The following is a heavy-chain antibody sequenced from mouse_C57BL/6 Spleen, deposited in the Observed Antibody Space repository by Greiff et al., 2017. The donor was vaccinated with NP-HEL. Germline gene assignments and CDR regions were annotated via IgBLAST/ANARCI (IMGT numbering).Heavy chain of an antibody. CDR1: GYTFTDYE. J-gene: IGHJ1*03. CDR3: TRFPNSYGSSYGYFDV. V-gene: IGHV1-15*01. D-gene: IGHD1-1*01. Sequence: QVHVKQSGAELVRPGASVTLSCKASGYTFTDYEMHWVKQTPVHGLEWIGAIDPETGGTAYNQKFKGKAILTADKSSSTAYMELRSLTSEDSAVYYCTRFPNSYGSSYGYFDVWGTGTTVTVSS. CDR2: IDPETGGT.